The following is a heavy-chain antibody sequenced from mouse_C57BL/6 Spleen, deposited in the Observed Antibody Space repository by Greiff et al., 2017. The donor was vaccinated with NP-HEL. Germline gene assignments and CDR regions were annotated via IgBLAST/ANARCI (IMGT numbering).Heavy chain of an antibody. CDR3: ARGIVTRLGRGYFDY. D-gene: IGHD4-1*01. V-gene: IGHV1-18*01. J-gene: IGHJ2*01. CDR2: INPNNGGT. Sequence: EVQLQQSGPELVKPGASVKIPCKASGYTFTDYNMDWVKQSHGKSLEWIGDINPNNGGTIYNQKFKGKATLTVDKSSSTAYMELRSLTSEDTAVYYCARGIVTRLGRGYFDYWGQGTTLTVSS. CDR1: GYTFTDYN.